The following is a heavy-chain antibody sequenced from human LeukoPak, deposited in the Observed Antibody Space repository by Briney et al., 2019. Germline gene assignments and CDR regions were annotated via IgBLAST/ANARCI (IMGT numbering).Heavy chain of an antibody. CDR3: VREGGKQWLVFDY. J-gene: IGHJ4*02. Sequence: SETLSLTCSVSADSITRYYLSWIRQPPGKGLEWIGYMFHTGSTSYNPSLKSRVTLSMDTSKLQFSLKLTSVTAADTAVYYCVREGGKQWLVFDYWGQGALVTVSS. CDR1: ADSITRYY. V-gene: IGHV4-59*01. CDR2: MFHTGST. D-gene: IGHD6-19*01.